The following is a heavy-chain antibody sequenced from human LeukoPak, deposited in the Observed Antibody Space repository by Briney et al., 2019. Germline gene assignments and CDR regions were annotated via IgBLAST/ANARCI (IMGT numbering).Heavy chain of an antibody. CDR3: ARAPITSTFYFDY. V-gene: IGHV3-20*04. D-gene: IGHD2-2*01. J-gene: IGHJ4*02. CDR1: GFSFDEHG. CDR2: INCSGGST. Sequence: GGSLRLSCTASGFSFDEHGISWVRHVAENGLEWVSCINCSGGSTGHADSLRGRFTISRDKAKKSLCLQMDCLRAEDTALYYCARAPITSTFYFDYWGQGTLVTVSS.